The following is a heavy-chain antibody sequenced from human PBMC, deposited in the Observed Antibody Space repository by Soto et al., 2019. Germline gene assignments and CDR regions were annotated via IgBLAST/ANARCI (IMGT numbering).Heavy chain of an antibody. CDR2: IYHSGST. CDR3: AREACSGGSCFYFGPDY. Sequence: SETLSLTCAVSGGSISSGGYSWSWIRQPPGKGMEWIGYIYHSGSTYYNPSLKSRVTISVDRSKNQFSLKLSSVTAADTAVYYCAREACSGGSCFYFGPDYWGQGTLVTVSS. J-gene: IGHJ4*02. CDR1: GGSISSGGYS. V-gene: IGHV4-30-2*01. D-gene: IGHD2-15*01.